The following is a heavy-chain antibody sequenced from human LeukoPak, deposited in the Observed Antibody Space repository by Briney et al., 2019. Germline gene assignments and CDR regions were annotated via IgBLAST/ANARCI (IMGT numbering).Heavy chain of an antibody. V-gene: IGHV4-39*01. CDR1: VGSITSDNDH. J-gene: IGHJ4*02. CDR3: ARRLSYYDD. Sequence: SETLSLTCTVSVGSITSDNDHWDWIPQPPGKGLEWIGSVHHTGATYYNPSLRSRVTISVDTSKNQFSLKVTSVTAADTAAYYCARRLSYYDDWGQRTLVTVSS. CDR2: VHHTGAT. D-gene: IGHD2-21*02.